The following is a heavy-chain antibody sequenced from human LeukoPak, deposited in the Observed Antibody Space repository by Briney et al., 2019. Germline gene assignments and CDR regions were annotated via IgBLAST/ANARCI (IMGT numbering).Heavy chain of an antibody. Sequence: GGSLRLSCAASGFTFSSHGIHWVRQAPGKGLEWVAVVSSDGGTTYYADSGKGRFTISRDNSKNTLYLQMNSLRGEDTAIYYCTKESATGSRYSFDYWGQGTLVTVSS. J-gene: IGHJ4*02. CDR1: GFTFSSHG. V-gene: IGHV3-30*18. CDR3: TKESATGSRYSFDY. CDR2: VSSDGGTT. D-gene: IGHD2-15*01.